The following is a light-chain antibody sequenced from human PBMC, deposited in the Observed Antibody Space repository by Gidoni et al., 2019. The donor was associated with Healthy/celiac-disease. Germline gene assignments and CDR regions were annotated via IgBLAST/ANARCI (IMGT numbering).Light chain of an antibody. Sequence: QSVLTQPPSASGTPGQRVTISCSGSSSNIGSNTVNWYQQLPGTAPKLLIYSNNQRPSGVPDRFSGSKSGTSASLAISGLQSEDEADYYCAAWDDSLNGQVVXGXGTKLTVL. CDR2: SNN. CDR3: AAWDDSLNGQVV. CDR1: SSNIGSNT. J-gene: IGLJ2*01. V-gene: IGLV1-44*01.